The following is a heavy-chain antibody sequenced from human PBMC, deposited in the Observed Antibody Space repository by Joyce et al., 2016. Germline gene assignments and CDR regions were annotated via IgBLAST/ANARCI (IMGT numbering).Heavy chain of an antibody. D-gene: IGHD1-14*01. CDR1: GDIISSNNAA. J-gene: IGHJ5*02. Sequence: QVQLQSSGPGLLKPSQTLSLTCAISGDIISSNNAAWNWIRQSPSRGLEWLGRTYVRSKWYNEYARSVKGRISINPDTAKNQISLQLKSVTPEDTAVYYCVRERRTTTYTGGKSWLDRWGQGTLVTVSS. CDR2: TYVRSKWYN. V-gene: IGHV6-1*01. CDR3: VRERRTTTYTGGKSWLDR.